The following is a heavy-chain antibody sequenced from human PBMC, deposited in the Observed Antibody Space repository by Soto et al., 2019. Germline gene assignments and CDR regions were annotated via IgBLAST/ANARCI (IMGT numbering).Heavy chain of an antibody. J-gene: IGHJ4*02. CDR3: ARDRLLLGYCCGGSCYSGSDY. Sequence: EVQLVEFGGGLVQPGGSLRLSCAASGFTFSSYWMSWIRQAPGKGLEWVANIKQDGSEKYYVDSVKGRFTISRDNAKNSLYLQMNSLRAEDTAVYYCARDRLLLGYCCGGSCYSGSDYWGQGTLVTVSS. V-gene: IGHV3-7*05. D-gene: IGHD2-15*01. CDR2: IKQDGSEK. CDR1: GFTFSSYW.